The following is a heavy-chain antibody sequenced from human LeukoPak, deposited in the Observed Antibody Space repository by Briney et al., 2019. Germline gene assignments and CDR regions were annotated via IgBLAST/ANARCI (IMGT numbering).Heavy chain of an antibody. CDR2: INAGNGNT. D-gene: IGHD3-9*01. J-gene: IGHJ5*02. CDR3: ARFDRSDLYNWFDP. Sequence: GASVKVSCKASGYTFTSYAMHWVRQAPGQRLEWMGWINAGNGNTKYSQKFQGRVTITRDTSASTAYMELSSLRSEDAAVYYCARFDRSDLYNWFDPWGQGTLVTVSS. CDR1: GYTFTSYA. V-gene: IGHV1-3*01.